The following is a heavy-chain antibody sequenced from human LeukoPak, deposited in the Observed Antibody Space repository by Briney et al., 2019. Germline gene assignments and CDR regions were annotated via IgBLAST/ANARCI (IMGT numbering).Heavy chain of an antibody. CDR2: IYYSGST. V-gene: IGHV4-59*11. CDR3: ARDRPAAATNYYYYGMDV. D-gene: IGHD2-2*01. Sequence: SETLSLTCTVSGGSISSHYWSWIRQPPGKGLEWIGYIYYSGSTNYNPSLKSRVTISVDTSKNQFSLKLSSVTAADTAVYYCARDRPAAATNYYYYGMDVWGQGTTVTVSS. J-gene: IGHJ6*02. CDR1: GGSISSHY.